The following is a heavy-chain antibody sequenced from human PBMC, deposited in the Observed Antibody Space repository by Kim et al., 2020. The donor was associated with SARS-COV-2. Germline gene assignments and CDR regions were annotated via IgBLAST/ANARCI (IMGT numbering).Heavy chain of an antibody. CDR1: GGSFSGYY. V-gene: IGHV4-34*01. CDR2: INHSGST. Sequence: SETLSLTCAVYGGSFSGYYWSWIRQPPGKGLEWIGEINHSGSTNYNPSLKSRVTISVDTSKNQFSLKLSSVTAADTAVYYCARGGPPQPYSSSWGGFDPWGQGTLVTVSS. CDR3: ARGGPPQPYSSSWGGFDP. J-gene: IGHJ5*02. D-gene: IGHD6-13*01.